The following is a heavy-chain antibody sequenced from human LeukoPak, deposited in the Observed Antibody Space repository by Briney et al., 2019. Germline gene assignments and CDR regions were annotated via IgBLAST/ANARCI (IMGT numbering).Heavy chain of an antibody. V-gene: IGHV4-39*07. Sequence: SETLSLTCTVSGDSISKSNYYWGWIRQPPGKDLECIGTIYYSGRTYYNPSLTSRVTLSVDTSKNQFSLKLSSVTAADTAVYYCARGSYYYDRIDPWGQGTLVTVSS. J-gene: IGHJ5*02. CDR1: GDSISKSNYY. CDR3: ARGSYYYDRIDP. CDR2: IYYSGRT. D-gene: IGHD3-22*01.